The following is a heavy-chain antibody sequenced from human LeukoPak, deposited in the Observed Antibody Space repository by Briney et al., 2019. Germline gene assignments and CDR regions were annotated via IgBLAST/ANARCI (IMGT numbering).Heavy chain of an antibody. CDR2: IYTSGSS. V-gene: IGHV4-61*02. Sequence: SETLSLTCTVSGGSISSGSYYWSWIRQPAGKGLEWIGRIYTSGSSNYNPSLKSRVTISVDTSKNQFSLKLSSVTAADTAVYYCARFAPFDWLLKSYDYWGQGTLVTVSS. D-gene: IGHD3-9*01. CDR1: GGSISSGSYY. CDR3: ARFAPFDWLLKSYDY. J-gene: IGHJ4*02.